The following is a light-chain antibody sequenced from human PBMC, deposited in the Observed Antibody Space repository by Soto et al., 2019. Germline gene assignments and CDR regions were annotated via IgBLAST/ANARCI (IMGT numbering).Light chain of an antibody. CDR3: TSFTSSSTYV. Sequence: QSALTQPASVSGSPGQSIAISCTGTSSDVGGYDYVSWYQHHPGKAPKLMIYEVSNRPSGISNRFSGSKSDNTASLTISGLQAEDEADYYCTSFTSSSTYVFGTGTKLTVL. CDR1: SSDVGGYDY. V-gene: IGLV2-14*01. J-gene: IGLJ1*01. CDR2: EVS.